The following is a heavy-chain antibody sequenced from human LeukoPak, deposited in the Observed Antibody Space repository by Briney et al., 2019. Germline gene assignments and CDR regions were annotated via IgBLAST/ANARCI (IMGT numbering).Heavy chain of an antibody. Sequence: ASETLSLTCAVYGGSFRGYYWSWIRQRPGKGLEWSGEINHSRSTNYSPSLKSRVTISLDTSKNQFSMKLSSVTAADTAVYYCARGPSDYWGQGTLVTVSS. V-gene: IGHV4-34*01. CDR3: ARGPSDY. CDR1: GGSFRGYY. CDR2: INHSRST. J-gene: IGHJ4*02.